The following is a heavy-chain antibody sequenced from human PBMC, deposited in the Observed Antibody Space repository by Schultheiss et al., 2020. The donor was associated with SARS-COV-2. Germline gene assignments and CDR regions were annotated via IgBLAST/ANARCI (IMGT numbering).Heavy chain of an antibody. D-gene: IGHD5-18*01. CDR3: AREPRGYSFDY. Sequence: GGSLRLSCAASGFTFSSYAMHWVRQAPGKGLEWVAVISYDGSNKYYADSVKGRFTISRENAKNSLYLQMNSLRAEDTAVYYCAREPRGYSFDYWGQGTLVTVSS. CDR2: ISYDGSNK. CDR1: GFTFSSYA. J-gene: IGHJ4*02. V-gene: IGHV3-30*14.